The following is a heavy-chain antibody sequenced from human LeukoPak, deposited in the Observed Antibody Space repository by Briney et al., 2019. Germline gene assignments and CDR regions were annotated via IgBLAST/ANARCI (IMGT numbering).Heavy chain of an antibody. Sequence: GGSLRLSCAASGFTFSSYAMHWVRQAPGKGLEWVAVISYDGSNKYYAGSVKGRFAISRDNTKNSLYLQMNSLRAEDTAVFYCARDQYDTWSRRGNFDSWGQGTLVIVSS. J-gene: IGHJ4*02. V-gene: IGHV3-30*09. CDR3: ARDQYDTWSRRGNFDS. CDR1: GFTFSSYA. D-gene: IGHD3/OR15-3a*01. CDR2: ISYDGSNK.